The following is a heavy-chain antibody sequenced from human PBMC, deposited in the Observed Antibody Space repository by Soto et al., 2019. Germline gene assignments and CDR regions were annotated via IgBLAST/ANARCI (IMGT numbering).Heavy chain of an antibody. J-gene: IGHJ3*02. CDR3: ATGLLAIVGTTLPRDAFNI. V-gene: IGHV3-30*03. CDR1: GFSFTTYV. Sequence: GGSLKLSCAASGFSFTTYVMHWVRQAPGKWLERVAVISHDGSYKYYGDAVKGRFTISRDTSKNAVYLEMNSLRPEDTAVYYCATGLLAIVGTTLPRDAFNIWGQGXMVTV. CDR2: ISHDGSYK. D-gene: IGHD1-26*01.